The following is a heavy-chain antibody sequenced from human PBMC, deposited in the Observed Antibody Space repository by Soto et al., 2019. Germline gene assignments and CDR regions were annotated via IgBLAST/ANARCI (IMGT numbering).Heavy chain of an antibody. Sequence: QVQLQESGPGLVKPSETLSLTCTVSGGSVSSGSYYWSWIRQPPGKGLEWIGYIYYSGSTNYNPSPKRRVTISVDTSKNQSSLKLSSVTAADTAVYYCARDRRGSISGWSLGGPWFDPWGQGTLVTVSS. D-gene: IGHD6-19*01. V-gene: IGHV4-61*01. CDR1: GGSVSSGSYY. CDR2: IYYSGST. J-gene: IGHJ5*02. CDR3: ARDRRGSISGWSLGGPWFDP.